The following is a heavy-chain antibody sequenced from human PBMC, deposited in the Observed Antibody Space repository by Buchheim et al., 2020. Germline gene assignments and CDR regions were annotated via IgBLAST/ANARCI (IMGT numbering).Heavy chain of an antibody. CDR1: GFTLSSYE. Sequence: EVQLVESGGGLVQPGGSLRLSCAASGFTLSSYEMNWVRQAPGKGLEWVSYISSSGSTIYYADSVKGRFTISRDNAKNSLYLQMNSLRAEDTAVYYCARTGYSSSWYERYYYYGMDVWGQGTT. V-gene: IGHV3-48*03. J-gene: IGHJ6*02. D-gene: IGHD6-13*01. CDR3: ARTGYSSSWYERYYYYGMDV. CDR2: ISSSGSTI.